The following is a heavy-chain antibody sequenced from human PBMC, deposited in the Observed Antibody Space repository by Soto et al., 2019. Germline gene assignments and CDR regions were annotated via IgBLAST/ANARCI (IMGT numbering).Heavy chain of an antibody. CDR1: GFTFSSYS. CDR3: ARGRRTYYDYVWGSYRDSYFDY. Sequence: EVQLVESGGGLVKPGGSLRLSCAASGFTFSSYSMNWVRQAPGKGLEWVSSISSSSSYIYYADSVKGRFTISRDNAKNSSYLQMNSLRAEDTAVYYCARGRRTYYDYVWGSYRDSYFDYWGQGTLVTVSS. CDR2: ISSSSSYI. D-gene: IGHD3-16*02. J-gene: IGHJ4*02. V-gene: IGHV3-21*01.